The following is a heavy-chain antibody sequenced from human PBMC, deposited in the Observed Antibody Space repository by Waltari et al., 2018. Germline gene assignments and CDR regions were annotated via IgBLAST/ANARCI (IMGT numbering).Heavy chain of an antibody. CDR1: GGPFRSYA. J-gene: IGHJ4*02. Sequence: QVQLVQSGAEVKKPGSSVKVSCKASGGPFRSYAIHWVRQAPGQGLEWMGGIIPILGTANYAQKFQGRVTITADESTSTAYMELSSLRSEDTAVYYCARSQPRKADRFDYWGQGTLVTVSS. D-gene: IGHD2-2*01. CDR2: IIPILGTA. V-gene: IGHV1-69*12. CDR3: ARSQPRKADRFDY.